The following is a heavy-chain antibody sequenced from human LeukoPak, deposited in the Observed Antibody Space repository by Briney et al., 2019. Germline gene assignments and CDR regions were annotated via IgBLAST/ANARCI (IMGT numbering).Heavy chain of an antibody. J-gene: IGHJ6*02. D-gene: IGHD2-2*01. V-gene: IGHV3-23*01. CDR3: ARYCGSSSCSTFSSYFGMDV. Sequence: GGSLRLSCASSKFTFSSCTMAWVRQAPGKGLEWVSLISASGTTYNADSVKGRFTISTDSSRTTLFLQMNSLRADDTARYYCARYCGSSSCSTFSSYFGMDVWGLGTTVTVSS. CDR2: ISASGTT. CDR1: KFTFSSCT.